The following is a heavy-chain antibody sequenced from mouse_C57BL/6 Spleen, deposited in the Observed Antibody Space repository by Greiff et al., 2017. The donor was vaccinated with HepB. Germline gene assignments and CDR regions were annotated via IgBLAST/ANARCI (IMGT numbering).Heavy chain of an antibody. CDR2: ISNGGGST. J-gene: IGHJ3*01. CDR1: GFTFSDYY. D-gene: IGHD2-3*01. CDR3: ASAHGYYEEAWFAY. Sequence: EVQLVESGGGLVQPGGSLKLSCAASGFTFSDYYMYWVRQTPEKRLEWVAYISNGGGSTYYPDTVKGRFTISRDNAKNTLYLQMSRLKSEDTAMYYCASAHGYYEEAWFAYWGQGTLVTVSA. V-gene: IGHV5-12*01.